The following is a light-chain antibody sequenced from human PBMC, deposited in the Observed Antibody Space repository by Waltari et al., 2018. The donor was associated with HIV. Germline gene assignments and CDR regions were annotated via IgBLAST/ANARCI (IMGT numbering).Light chain of an antibody. CDR2: DVD. V-gene: IGLV2-11*01. CDR1: GSAVGSSTF. CDR3: CSYVNTRTPVV. Sequence: QSALTQPRSVSGSPGQWVSISCTANGSAVGSSTFVSCYQRHPGKAPKLMIFDVDQRPSGVPARFSGSKSGNTASLTISGLQADDEAEYYCCSYVNTRTPVVFGGGTQVTVL. J-gene: IGLJ3*02.